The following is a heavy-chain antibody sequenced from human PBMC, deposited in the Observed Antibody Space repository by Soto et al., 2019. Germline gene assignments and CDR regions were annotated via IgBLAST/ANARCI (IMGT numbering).Heavy chain of an antibody. J-gene: IGHJ6*02. CDR1: GGSTTSYH. D-gene: IGHD3-10*01. V-gene: IGHV4-59*01. CDR2: TSYTGAT. CDR3: ARGRSDSAGSSLGRRMDV. Sequence: PSETLSLTCIVSGGSTTSYHWSWIRQFPGKGLEWIAYTSYTGATNYSPSLKSRVTMSVDTSKSQFSLNLTSVTAADSAIYYCARGRSDSAGSSLGRRMDVWGQGTTVTVSS.